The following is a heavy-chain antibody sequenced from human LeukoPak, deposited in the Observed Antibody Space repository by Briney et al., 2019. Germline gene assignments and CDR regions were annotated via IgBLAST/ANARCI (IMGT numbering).Heavy chain of an antibody. CDR1: GGSLSGYY. Sequence: TSETLSLTCAVYGGSLSGYYWSWIRQPPGKGLEWIGEINHSGSTNYNPSLKSRVTISVDTSKNQFSLKLSSVTAADTAVYYCARGRPGGSFDYWGQGTLVTVSS. CDR2: INHSGST. CDR3: ARGRPGGSFDY. D-gene: IGHD3-16*01. V-gene: IGHV4-34*01. J-gene: IGHJ4*02.